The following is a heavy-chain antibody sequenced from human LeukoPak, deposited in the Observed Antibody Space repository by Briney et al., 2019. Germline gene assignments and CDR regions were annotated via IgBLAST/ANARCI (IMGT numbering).Heavy chain of an antibody. CDR1: GGSFSGNY. Sequence: SETLSLTCAVYGGSFSGNYWSWIRQPPGKGLEWIGEINHSGSTNYNPSLKSRVTISVDTSKNQISLKLSSVTAADTAVYYCAGERGYSGYDYPYYMDVWGKGTTVTVSS. V-gene: IGHV4-34*01. D-gene: IGHD5-12*01. CDR2: INHSGST. J-gene: IGHJ6*03. CDR3: AGERGYSGYDYPYYMDV.